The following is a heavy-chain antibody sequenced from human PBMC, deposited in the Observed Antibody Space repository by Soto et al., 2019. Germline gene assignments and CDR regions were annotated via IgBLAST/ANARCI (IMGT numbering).Heavy chain of an antibody. CDR2: IHAGGNV. Sequence: SATLSLTCSVSGVPLSSYEWSWLRQPAGEGLEFSGRIHAGGNVVYNPSLKSRVIMSTDTSKNQFSLWLRSVTAADTAIYYCARNRDDYSSSNNWFDPWGQGTSVT. V-gene: IGHV4-4*07. D-gene: IGHD4-4*01. CDR3: ARNRDDYSSSNNWFDP. J-gene: IGHJ5*02. CDR1: GVPLSSYE.